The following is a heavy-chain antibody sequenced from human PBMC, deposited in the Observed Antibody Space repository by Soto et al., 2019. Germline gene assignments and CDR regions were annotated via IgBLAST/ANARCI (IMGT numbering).Heavy chain of an antibody. CDR2: IYYSGST. Sequence: SETLSLTCTVSGGSISSSSYYWGWIRQPPGKGLEWIGSIYYSGSTYYNPSLKSRVTISVDTSKNQFSLKLRSVTAAETAVYYCARCVVVVGNNWFDPWGQGTLVTVSS. J-gene: IGHJ5*02. CDR1: GGSISSSSYY. CDR3: ARCVVVVGNNWFDP. V-gene: IGHV4-39*01. D-gene: IGHD2-15*01.